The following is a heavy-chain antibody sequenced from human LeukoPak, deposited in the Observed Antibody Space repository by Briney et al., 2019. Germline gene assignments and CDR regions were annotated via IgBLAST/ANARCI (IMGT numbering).Heavy chain of an antibody. J-gene: IGHJ6*03. Sequence: SETLSLTCTVSGGSISSGSYYWSWIRQPAGKGLEWIGRVYTSRSTNYNPSLKSRVTISVDTSKNQFSLKLSSVTAADTAVYYCAGGGSSGYYYYYMDVWGKGTTVTVSS. CDR2: VYTSRST. CDR1: GGSISSGSYY. CDR3: AGGGSSGYYYYYMDV. V-gene: IGHV4-61*02. D-gene: IGHD3-22*01.